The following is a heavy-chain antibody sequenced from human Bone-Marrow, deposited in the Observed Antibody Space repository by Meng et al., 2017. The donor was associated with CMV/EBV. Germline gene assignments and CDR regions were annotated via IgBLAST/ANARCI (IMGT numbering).Heavy chain of an antibody. CDR1: RYTFTGYY. CDR3: ARGGRPTGGYFQH. Sequence: ASVKVSCKASRYTFTGYYVHWVRQAPGQGLEWMGWINPNSGGTNYAQKFQGRVTMTRDTSISTAYMELSRLRSDDTAVYYCARGGRPTGGYFQHWGQGTLVTVSS. J-gene: IGHJ1*01. V-gene: IGHV1-2*02. CDR2: INPNSGGT. D-gene: IGHD7-27*01.